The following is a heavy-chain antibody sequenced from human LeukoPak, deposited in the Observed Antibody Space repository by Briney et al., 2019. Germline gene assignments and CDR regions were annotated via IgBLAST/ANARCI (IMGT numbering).Heavy chain of an antibody. V-gene: IGHV1-46*01. CDR1: GYTFTSYG. CDR2: INPSGGST. J-gene: IGHJ4*02. D-gene: IGHD5-18*01. CDR3: ARDGVNTASRHRFDY. Sequence: ASVKVSCKASGYTFTSYGISWVRQAPGQGLEWMGIINPSGGSTSYAQKFQGRVTMTRDMSTSTVYMELSSLRSEDTAVYYCARDGVNTASRHRFDYWGQGTLVTVSS.